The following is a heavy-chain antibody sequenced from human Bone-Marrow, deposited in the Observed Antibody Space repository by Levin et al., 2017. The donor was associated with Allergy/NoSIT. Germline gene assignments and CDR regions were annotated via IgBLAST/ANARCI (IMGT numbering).Heavy chain of an antibody. J-gene: IGHJ4*02. CDR2: LSSDGSKT. Sequence: AGGSLRLSCVGSGFTFSNYPMHWVRQSPRRGLEWVALLSSDGSKTYYVDFVQGRFTISRDNARNTLYLQMNSLRAEDTAVYYCARGWYSFDSWGQGTLVTVSS. CDR1: GFTFSNYP. D-gene: IGHD6-19*01. CDR3: ARGWYSFDS. V-gene: IGHV3-30-3*01.